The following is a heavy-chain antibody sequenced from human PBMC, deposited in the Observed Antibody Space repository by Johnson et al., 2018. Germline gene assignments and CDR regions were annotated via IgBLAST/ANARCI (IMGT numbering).Heavy chain of an antibody. V-gene: IGHV3-33*01. D-gene: IGHD3-16*01. CDR3: AGAILWGAGSYDAMDV. CDR2: IRYDGSNK. CDR1: GFTFSSYG. J-gene: IGHJ6*02. Sequence: VQLVESGGGVVQPGRSLRLSCAASGFTFSSYGMHWVRQAPGKGLEWVAVIRYDGSNKYYADSVRGRFTVSRDNSKNTLYLQMNSLRAEGAAVYYCAGAILWGAGSYDAMDVWGQGTTVTVSS.